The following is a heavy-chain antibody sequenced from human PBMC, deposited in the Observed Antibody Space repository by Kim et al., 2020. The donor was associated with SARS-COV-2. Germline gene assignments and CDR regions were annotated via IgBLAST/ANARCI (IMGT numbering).Heavy chain of an antibody. D-gene: IGHD6-13*01. V-gene: IGHV3-9*01. Sequence: GGSLRLSCAASGFTFDDYAMHWVRQAPGKGLEWVSGISWNSGSIGYADSVKGRFTISRDNAKNSLYLQMNSLRAEDTALYYCAKDIGLPSWYSSPVGAFDIWGQGTMVTVSS. J-gene: IGHJ3*02. CDR3: AKDIGLPSWYSSPVGAFDI. CDR2: ISWNSGSI. CDR1: GFTFDDYA.